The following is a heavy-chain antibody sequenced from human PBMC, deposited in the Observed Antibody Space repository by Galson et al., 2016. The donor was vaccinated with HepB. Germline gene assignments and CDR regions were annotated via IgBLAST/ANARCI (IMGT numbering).Heavy chain of an antibody. D-gene: IGHD5-24*01. CDR1: GDSVSSGSFY. CDR3: ASLRDGYNLNY. CDR2: IHYSGSA. Sequence: SETLSLTCTVSGDSVSSGSFYWSWIRQPPGKGLEWIGYIHYSGSAVYNPSLKSRVTISADTSKNQFALKLSSVTAADTAVYFCASLRDGYNLNYLGQGTLVTVSS. J-gene: IGHJ4*02. V-gene: IGHV4-61*01.